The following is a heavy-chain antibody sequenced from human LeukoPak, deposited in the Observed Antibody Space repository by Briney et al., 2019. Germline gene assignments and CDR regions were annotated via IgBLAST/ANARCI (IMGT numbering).Heavy chain of an antibody. CDR2: ISGRGGST. V-gene: IGHV3-23*01. CDR3: AKTDEMVRGVIPHYGMDV. D-gene: IGHD3-10*01. J-gene: IGHJ6*02. Sequence: GGSLRLSCAASGFTFSSYAMSWVRQAAGRGLEWVSAISGRGGSTYYADSVKGRFTISRDNSKNTLYLQMNSLRAEDTAVYYCAKTDEMVRGVIPHYGMDVWGQGTTVTVSS. CDR1: GFTFSSYA.